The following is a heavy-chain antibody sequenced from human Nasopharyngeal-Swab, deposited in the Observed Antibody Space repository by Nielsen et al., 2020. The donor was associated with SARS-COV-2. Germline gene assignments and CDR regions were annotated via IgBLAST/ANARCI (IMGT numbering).Heavy chain of an antibody. V-gene: IGHV3-33*01. J-gene: IGHJ4*02. Sequence: GGSLRLSCAASGFTFSSYGMHWVRQAPGKGLERVAVIWYDGSNKYYADSVKGRFTISRDNSKNTLYLQMNSLRAEDTAVYYCARDSSGWYYFDYWGQGTLVTVSS. CDR1: GFTFSSYG. D-gene: IGHD6-19*01. CDR3: ARDSSGWYYFDY. CDR2: IWYDGSNK.